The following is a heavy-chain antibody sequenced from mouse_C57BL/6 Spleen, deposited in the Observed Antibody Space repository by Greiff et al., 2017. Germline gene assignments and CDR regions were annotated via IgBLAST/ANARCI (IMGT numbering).Heavy chain of an antibody. CDR1: GFNIKDAY. V-gene: IGHV14-4*01. CDR2: IDPENGDT. CDR3: TARDQYYGRSDNY. Sequence: VQLKQSGAELVRPGASVTLSCTASGFNIKDAYLPWVLQRPEQGLEWIGWIDPENGDTAYASKFPGKATKTADTSSNTAYLQRSSLTSEATAVYYCTARDQYYGRSDNYGGQGTTRTVSS. D-gene: IGHD1-1*01. J-gene: IGHJ2*01.